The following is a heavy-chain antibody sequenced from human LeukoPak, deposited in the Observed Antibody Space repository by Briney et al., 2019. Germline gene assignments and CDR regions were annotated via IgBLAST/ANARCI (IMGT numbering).Heavy chain of an antibody. D-gene: IGHD2-21*02. CDR1: GFTFSSYG. Sequence: PGRSLRLSCAASGFTFSSYGMHWVRQAPGKGLECVAVIWYDGTTRYYADSVKGRFTISRDNSKYTLYLQINSLRAEDTAVYYCAKEVVDCRRSPCYSYFDSWGQGTLVTVSS. V-gene: IGHV3-33*06. CDR3: AKEVVDCRRSPCYSYFDS. J-gene: IGHJ4*02. CDR2: IWYDGTTR.